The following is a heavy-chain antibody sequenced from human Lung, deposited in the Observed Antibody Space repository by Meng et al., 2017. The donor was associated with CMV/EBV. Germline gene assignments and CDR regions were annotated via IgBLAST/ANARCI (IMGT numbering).Heavy chain of an antibody. Sequence: ESLKISCAASGFTFDDYGMSWVRQAPGKGLEWVSGINWNGGSTGYADSVKGRFTISRDNAKNSLYLQMNSLRAEDTALYYCARREYNSGYDYWGEGTLGTVSS. CDR1: GFTFDDYG. J-gene: IGHJ4*02. D-gene: IGHD5-12*01. CDR2: INWNGGST. V-gene: IGHV3-20*04. CDR3: ARREYNSGYDY.